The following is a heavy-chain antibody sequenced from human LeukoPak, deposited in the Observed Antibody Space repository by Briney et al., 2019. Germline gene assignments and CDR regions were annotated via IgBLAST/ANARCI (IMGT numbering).Heavy chain of an antibody. D-gene: IGHD2-2*01. V-gene: IGHV3-74*01. CDR2: INSDGSST. CDR3: SRGPKYQGYFDY. Sequence: GGSLRLSCAASGFTFSSYWMHWVRQAPGKGLVWVSRINSDGSSTSYADSVKGRFTISRDNAKNTLYLQMNSLRAEDTAVYYCSRGPKYQGYFDYRGQGTLVTVSS. CDR1: GFTFSSYW. J-gene: IGHJ4*02.